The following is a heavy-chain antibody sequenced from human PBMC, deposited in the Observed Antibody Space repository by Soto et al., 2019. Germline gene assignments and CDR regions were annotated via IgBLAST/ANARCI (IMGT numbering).Heavy chain of an antibody. CDR3: ARDLATRRWGNYYYCCGMDV. CDR2: IYYSGST. V-gene: IGHV4-59*01. CDR1: GGSISSYY. D-gene: IGHD5-12*01. J-gene: IGHJ6*02. Sequence: QVQLQESGPGLVKPSETLSLTCTVSGGSISSYYWSWIRQPPGKGLEWIGYIYYSGSTNYNPSLKSRVTTSVDTSKNQFTLKLSAVAAADTAVYYCARDLATRRWGNYYYCCGMDVWGQGTTVTVSS.